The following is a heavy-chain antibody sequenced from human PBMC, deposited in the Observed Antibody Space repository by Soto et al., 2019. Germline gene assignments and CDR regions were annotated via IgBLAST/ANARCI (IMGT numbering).Heavy chain of an antibody. J-gene: IGHJ6*03. D-gene: IGHD5-12*01. Sequence: QVQLVQSGAEVQKPGASVTVSCKASGYRFSDYYLHWVRQAPGQGPEWMGWMNPNSGDTKYAQKFMGRVTMTRDTSVRTAFMELNWLKSDDTAVYYCARESGGATATLDYYYFYMDVWGIGTTVTVSS. V-gene: IGHV1-2*02. CDR3: ARESGGATATLDYYYFYMDV. CDR2: MNPNSGDT. CDR1: GYRFSDYY.